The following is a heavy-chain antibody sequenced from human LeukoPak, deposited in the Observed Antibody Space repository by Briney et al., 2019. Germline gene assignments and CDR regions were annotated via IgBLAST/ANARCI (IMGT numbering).Heavy chain of an antibody. J-gene: IGHJ4*02. Sequence: GGPQRLPCAASGFIYSGFWMTWPRQATGKGVEWVANIKKDGAEKYYVDSVKGRFTITRDNAKNSLYLQMNSLRVEDKAVYYCVRGKGDDYWGQGTLVTVSS. V-gene: IGHV3-7*03. CDR3: VRGKGDDY. D-gene: IGHD3-16*01. CDR2: IKKDGAEK. CDR1: GFIYSGFW.